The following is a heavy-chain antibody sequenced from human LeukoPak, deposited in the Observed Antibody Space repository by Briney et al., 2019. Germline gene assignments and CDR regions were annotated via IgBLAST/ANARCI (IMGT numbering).Heavy chain of an antibody. CDR2: IIPILGIA. CDR3: ARVRSGDSWSGSLDY. Sequence: SVKVSCKASRGTFSSYTISWVRQAPGQGLEWMGRIIPILGIANYAQKFQGRVTITADKSTSTAYMELSSLRSEDTAVYYCARVRSGDSWSGSLDYWGQGTLVTVSS. J-gene: IGHJ4*02. CDR1: RGTFSSYT. D-gene: IGHD3-3*01. V-gene: IGHV1-69*02.